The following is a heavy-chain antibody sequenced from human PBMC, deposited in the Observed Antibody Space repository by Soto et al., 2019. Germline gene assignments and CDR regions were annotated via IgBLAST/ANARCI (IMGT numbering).Heavy chain of an antibody. J-gene: IGHJ6*03. CDR1: GFTFSSYA. CDR3: AREGIVVVPAAMGYYYYYMDV. Sequence: GGSLRLSCAASGFTFSSYAMNWVRQAPGKGLEWVSAISGSAATTHFADSVKGRFTISRDNAKNSLYLQMNSLRAEDTAVYYCAREGIVVVPAAMGYYYYYMDVWGKGTTVTVSS. CDR2: ISGSAATT. V-gene: IGHV3-23*01. D-gene: IGHD2-2*01.